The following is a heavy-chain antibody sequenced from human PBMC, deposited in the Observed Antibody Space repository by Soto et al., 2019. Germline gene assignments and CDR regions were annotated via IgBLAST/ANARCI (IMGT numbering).Heavy chain of an antibody. CDR1: GFTFGTYA. Sequence: GGSLRLSCAAFGFTFGTYAMNWVRQSPGKGLEWVSTITDVGDPTYYADSVKGRFTISRYNSKNTLFLQMNSLRAEDTARYYCAKDRDIAYHLEGGFYYSGMDVWGQGTTVTVS. CDR3: AKDRDIAYHLEGGFYYSGMDV. CDR2: ITDVGDPT. D-gene: IGHD5-12*01. V-gene: IGHV3-23*01. J-gene: IGHJ6*02.